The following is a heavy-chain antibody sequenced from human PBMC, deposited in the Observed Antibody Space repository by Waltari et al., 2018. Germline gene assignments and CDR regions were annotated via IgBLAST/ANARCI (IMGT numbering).Heavy chain of an antibody. J-gene: IGHJ4*02. CDR2: IYYSGST. Sequence: QVQLQESGPGLVKPSQTLSLTCTVSGGSLTRGVYYCSWIRQHPGKGLEWIGYIYYSGSTYYNPSLKSRVTISVDTSKNQFSLKLSSVTAADTAVYYCARGYFWSGYYAWGQGTLVTVSS. CDR1: GGSLTRGVYY. V-gene: IGHV4-31*03. D-gene: IGHD3-3*01. CDR3: ARGYFWSGYYA.